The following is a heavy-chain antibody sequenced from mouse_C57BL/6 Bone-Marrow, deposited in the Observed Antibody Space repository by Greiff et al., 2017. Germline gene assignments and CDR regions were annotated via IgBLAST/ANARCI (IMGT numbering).Heavy chain of an antibody. CDR2: IWTGGGT. J-gene: IGHJ4*01. CDR1: GFSLTSYA. CDR3: ARNLGLLLRPYYYAMDY. D-gene: IGHD1-1*01. V-gene: IGHV2-9-1*01. Sequence: VKLMDSGPGLVAPSQSLSITCTVSGFSLTSYAISWVRQPPGKGLEWLGVIWTGGGTNYNSALKSRLSISKDNSKSQVFLKMNSLQTDDTARYYCARNLGLLLRPYYYAMDYWGQGTSGTVSS.